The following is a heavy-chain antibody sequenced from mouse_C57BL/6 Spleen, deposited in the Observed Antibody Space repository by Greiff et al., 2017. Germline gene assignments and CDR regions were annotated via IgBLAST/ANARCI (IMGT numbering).Heavy chain of an antibody. CDR3: ARYDYYGSSYWYFDV. J-gene: IGHJ1*03. D-gene: IGHD1-1*01. V-gene: IGHV1-54*01. CDR1: GYAFTNYL. CDR2: INPGSGGP. Sequence: QVQLQQSGAELVRPGTSVKVSCKASGYAFTNYLIEWVKQRPGQGLEWIGVINPGSGGPNYNEKFKGKATLTADKSSSTAYMQLSSLTSEDSAVYFCARYDYYGSSYWYFDVWGTGTTVTVSS.